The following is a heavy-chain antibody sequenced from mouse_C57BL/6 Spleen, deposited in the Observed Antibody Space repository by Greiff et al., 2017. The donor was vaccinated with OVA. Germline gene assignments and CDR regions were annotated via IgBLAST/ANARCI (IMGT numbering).Heavy chain of an antibody. Sequence: QVQLQQPGAELVKPGASVKLSCKASGYTFTSYWMHWVKQRPGRGLEWIGRIDPNSGGTKYNEKFKSKATLTVDKPSSTAYMQLSSLTYEYSGVYYCARGSSGYFDYWGQGTTLTVSS. CDR1: GYTFTSYW. CDR3: ARGSSGYFDY. V-gene: IGHV1-72*01. D-gene: IGHD3-2*02. J-gene: IGHJ2*01. CDR2: IDPNSGGT.